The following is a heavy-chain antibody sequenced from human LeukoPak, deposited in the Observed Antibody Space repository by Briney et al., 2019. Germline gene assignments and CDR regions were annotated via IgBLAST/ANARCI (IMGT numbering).Heavy chain of an antibody. D-gene: IGHD3-9*01. CDR2: ISAYNGNT. V-gene: IGHV1-18*01. Sequence: ASVKVSCKASGYTLTNYGVSWVRQAPGQGLEWMGWISAYNGNTNYAQKLQGRVTMTTDTSTSTAYMELRSLRSDDTAVYYCARAPALYYDILTGYCDYWGQGTLVTVSS. J-gene: IGHJ4*02. CDR1: GYTLTNYG. CDR3: ARAPALYYDILTGYCDY.